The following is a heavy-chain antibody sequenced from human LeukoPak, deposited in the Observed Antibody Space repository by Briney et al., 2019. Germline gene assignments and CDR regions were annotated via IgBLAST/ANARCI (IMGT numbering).Heavy chain of an antibody. CDR1: GGSISSYY. J-gene: IGHJ3*02. V-gene: IGHV4-59*08. CDR3: ARPQDYGDGAFDI. D-gene: IGHD4-17*01. CDR2: IYYSGST. Sequence: SETLSLTCTVSGGSISSYYWSWIRQPPGKGLEWIGYIYYSGSTNYNPSHKSRVTISVDTSKNQFSLKLSSVTAADTAVYYCARPQDYGDGAFDIWGQETMVTVSS.